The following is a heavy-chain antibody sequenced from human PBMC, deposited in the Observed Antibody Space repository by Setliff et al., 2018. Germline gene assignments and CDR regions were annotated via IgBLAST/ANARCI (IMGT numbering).Heavy chain of an antibody. CDR2: IYYIGST. J-gene: IGHJ2*01. V-gene: IGHV4-59*08. CDR1: GGSISSYY. Sequence: SETLSLTCTVSGGSISSYYWSWIRQPPGKGLEWIAYIYYIGSTYYNPSLKSRATISIDTSKNQFSLKLSSVTAADTAVYYRARLYSGYSGYWYFDLWGRGTLVTVSS. CDR3: ARLYSGYSGYWYFDL. D-gene: IGHD5-12*01.